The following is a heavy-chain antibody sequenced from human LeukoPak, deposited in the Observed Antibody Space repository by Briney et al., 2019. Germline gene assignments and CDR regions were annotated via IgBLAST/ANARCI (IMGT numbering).Heavy chain of an antibody. CDR2: ISSSGSAR. J-gene: IGHJ3*02. Sequence: PGGPLRLXCAASGFTFSDYYMSWIRQAPGKGLESVSYISSSGSARYYADSVKGRFTISRDNAKNSLYLQMNSLRAEDTAVYYCAIPDRRYGDAFDIWGQGTMVTVSS. CDR1: GFTFSDYY. V-gene: IGHV3-11*04. D-gene: IGHD3-9*01. CDR3: AIPDRRYGDAFDI.